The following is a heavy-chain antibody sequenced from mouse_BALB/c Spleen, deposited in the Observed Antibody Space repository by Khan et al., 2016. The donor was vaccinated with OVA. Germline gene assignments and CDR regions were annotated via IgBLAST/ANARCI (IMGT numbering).Heavy chain of an antibody. CDR2: INPSNGRT. Sequence: QVLLQQSGAELVNPGASVNLSCKASGYTLTSYWMHWVKQRPGQGLEWIGEINPSNGRTNYNEKFKSKATLTVDKSSSTAYMQLSSPTSEDSAVYYCARLLINFDYWGQGTTLTVSS. J-gene: IGHJ2*01. V-gene: IGHV1S81*02. CDR3: ARLLINFDY. D-gene: IGHD2-1*01. CDR1: GYTLTSYW.